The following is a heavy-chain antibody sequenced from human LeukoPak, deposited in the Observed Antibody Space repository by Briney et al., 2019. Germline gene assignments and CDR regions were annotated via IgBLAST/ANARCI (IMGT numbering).Heavy chain of an antibody. D-gene: IGHD5-18*01. Sequence: PSETLSLTCTVSRGSISSGNYYWSWIRQPAGKGLEWIGRFHTRGSTNYNPSLKSRVTISVDTSKNQFSLKLTSVTAADTAVYYCARTTEGGYTYGYFYYYYMDVWGKGTTVTISS. V-gene: IGHV4-61*02. CDR2: FHTRGST. CDR3: ARTTEGGYTYGYFYYYYMDV. CDR1: RGSISSGNYY. J-gene: IGHJ6*03.